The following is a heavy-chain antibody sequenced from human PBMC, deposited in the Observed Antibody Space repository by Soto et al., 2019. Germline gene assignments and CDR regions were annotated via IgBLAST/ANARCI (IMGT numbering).Heavy chain of an antibody. Sequence: ASVKVSCKASGYTFTSYYMHWVRQAPGQGLEWMGIINPSGGSTSYAQKFQGRFTISRDNSKNTLYLQMNSLRAEDTAVYYCARDKSSSPTFDCWGQGTPVTVSS. D-gene: IGHD3-10*01. CDR1: GYTFTSYY. V-gene: IGHV1-46*01. CDR2: INPSGGST. CDR3: ARDKSSSPTFDC. J-gene: IGHJ4*02.